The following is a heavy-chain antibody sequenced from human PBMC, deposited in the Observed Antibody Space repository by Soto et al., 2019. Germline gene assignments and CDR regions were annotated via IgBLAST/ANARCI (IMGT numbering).Heavy chain of an antibody. D-gene: IGHD4-17*01. J-gene: IGHJ3*02. V-gene: IGHV4-59*01. CDR1: GGXISSYY. CDR3: ASSDDYGDYADAFDI. Sequence: XPGLXXXXXXXXLTXTXXGGXISSYYWSWIRQPPGKGLEWIGYIYYSGSTNYNPSLKSRVTISVDTSKNQFSLKLSSVTAADTAVYYCASSDDYGDYADAFDIWGQGTMVTVSS. CDR2: IYYSGST.